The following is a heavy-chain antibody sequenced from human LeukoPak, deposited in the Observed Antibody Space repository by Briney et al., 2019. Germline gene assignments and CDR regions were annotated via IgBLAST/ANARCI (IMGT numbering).Heavy chain of an antibody. Sequence: PGGSLRLSCAASGFTVMTNDMTWVRQAPGKGLEWVSVLYSDGNTKYADSVQGRFTISRDNSKNTLYLEMNSLSPDDTADYYCARGVEPLAANTLAYWGQGTLVTVSS. D-gene: IGHD1-14*01. CDR2: LYSDGNT. CDR3: ARGVEPLAANTLAY. J-gene: IGHJ4*02. V-gene: IGHV3-53*01. CDR1: GFTVMTND.